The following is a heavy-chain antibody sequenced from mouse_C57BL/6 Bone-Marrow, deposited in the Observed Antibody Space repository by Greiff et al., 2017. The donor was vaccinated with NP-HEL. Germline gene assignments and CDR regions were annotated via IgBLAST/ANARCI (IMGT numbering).Heavy chain of an antibody. D-gene: IGHD1-1*01. Sequence: QVQLQQSGAELAKPGASVKLSCKASGYTFTSYWMHWVKQRPGQGLEWIGYINPSSGYTTYNQKFKDKATLTADKSSSTAYMQLSSRTYEDSAVYYCARGYYGSSYYFDYWGQGTTLTVSS. CDR2: INPSSGYT. CDR3: ARGYYGSSYYFDY. J-gene: IGHJ2*01. V-gene: IGHV1-7*01. CDR1: GYTFTSYW.